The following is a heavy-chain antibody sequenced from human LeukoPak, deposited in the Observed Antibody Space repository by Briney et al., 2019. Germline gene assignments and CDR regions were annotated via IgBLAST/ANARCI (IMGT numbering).Heavy chain of an antibody. CDR2: IYSGGST. J-gene: IGHJ3*02. D-gene: IGHD3-22*01. CDR3: AKPQASPTYYHDSSGLWSAFDI. V-gene: IGHV3-53*01. CDR1: GFTVSSNY. Sequence: GGSLRLSCAASGFTVSSNYMSWVRQAPGKGLEWVSVIYSGGSTYYADSVKGRFTISRDNSKNTLYLQMNSLRAEDTAVYYCAKPQASPTYYHDSSGLWSAFDIWGQGTMVTVSS.